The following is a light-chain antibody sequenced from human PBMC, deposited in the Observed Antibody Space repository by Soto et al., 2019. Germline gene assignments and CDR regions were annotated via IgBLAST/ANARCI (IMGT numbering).Light chain of an antibody. Sequence: QSVLTQPPSVSGTPGQRVTISCSGGISNIGTNYVHWFQQLHGTAPKVLSNRDNQRRSGVPDRCSCSKTGTSASLAIGGVRSADEAEDYWAAWDAAGRSYVFGTGTQLTVL. J-gene: IGLJ1*01. CDR2: RDN. CDR3: AAWDAAGRSYV. CDR1: ISNIGTNY. V-gene: IGLV1-47*01.